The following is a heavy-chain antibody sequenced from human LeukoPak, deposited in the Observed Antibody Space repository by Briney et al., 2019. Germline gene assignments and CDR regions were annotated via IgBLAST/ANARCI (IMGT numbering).Heavy chain of an antibody. D-gene: IGHD5-24*01. Sequence: RLGESLKISCKGSGYSFTNYWIGWVRQMPGKGLKWMGIIYPGDSDARYSPSFQGQVTISADKSISTAYLHWNSLKASDTAMYYCARGYTYFDYWGQGTLVTVSS. CDR2: IYPGDSDA. CDR3: ARGYTYFDY. J-gene: IGHJ4*02. CDR1: GYSFTNYW. V-gene: IGHV5-51*01.